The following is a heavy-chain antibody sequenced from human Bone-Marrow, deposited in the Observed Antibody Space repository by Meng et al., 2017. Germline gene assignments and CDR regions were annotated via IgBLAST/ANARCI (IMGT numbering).Heavy chain of an antibody. CDR3: ASASQLDPVDDY. CDR2: ISSSSSYI. CDR1: GFTFSSYS. J-gene: IGHJ4*02. Sequence: GGSLRLSCAASGFTFSSYSMNWVRQAPGKGLEWVSSISSSSSYIYYADSVKGRFTISRDNAENSLYLQMNSLRAEDTAVYYCASASQLDPVDDYWGQGTLVTVSS. V-gene: IGHV3-21*01. D-gene: IGHD1-1*01.